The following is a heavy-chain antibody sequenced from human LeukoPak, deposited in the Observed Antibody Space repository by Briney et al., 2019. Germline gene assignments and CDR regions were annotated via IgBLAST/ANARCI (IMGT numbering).Heavy chain of an antibody. V-gene: IGHV4-59*01. CDR3: ARVRRAGYGYGSFGY. CDR2: IYYSGST. CDR1: GGSISSYY. D-gene: IGHD5-18*01. Sequence: SETLSLTCTVSGGSISSYYWSWIRQPPGKGLEWIGYIYYSGSTNYNPSLKSRVTISVDTSKNQFSLKLSSVTAADTAVYYCARVRRAGYGYGSFGYWGQGALVTVSS. J-gene: IGHJ4*02.